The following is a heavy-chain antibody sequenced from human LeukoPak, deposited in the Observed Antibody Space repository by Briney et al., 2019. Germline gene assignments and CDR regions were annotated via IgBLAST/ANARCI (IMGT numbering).Heavy chain of an antibody. CDR2: IYYSGST. CDR3: ARDRDGNGWFDP. D-gene: IGHD1-1*01. Sequence: SETLSLTCTVSDGSISSYYWSWIRQPPGKGLEWIGYIYYSGSTNYNPSLKSRVTISLDTPKNQFSLKVRSVTAAETAMYYCARDRDGNGWFDPWGQGTLVTVSS. J-gene: IGHJ5*02. CDR1: DGSISSYY. V-gene: IGHV4-59*01.